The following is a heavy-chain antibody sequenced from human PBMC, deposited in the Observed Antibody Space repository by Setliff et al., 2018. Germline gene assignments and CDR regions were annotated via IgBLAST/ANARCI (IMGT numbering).Heavy chain of an antibody. CDR1: GGTFSSYA. V-gene: IGHV1-69*05. Sequence: ASVKVSCKASGGTFSSYAIDWVRQAPGQGLEWMGGIIPIFGTANYAQKFQGRVTITTDESTSTAYMELSSLRSEDTAVYYCARVRDCSGGICHRGFHHYMDVWGKGTTVTVSS. CDR2: IIPIFGTA. CDR3: ARVRDCSGGICHRGFHHYMDV. J-gene: IGHJ6*03. D-gene: IGHD2-15*01.